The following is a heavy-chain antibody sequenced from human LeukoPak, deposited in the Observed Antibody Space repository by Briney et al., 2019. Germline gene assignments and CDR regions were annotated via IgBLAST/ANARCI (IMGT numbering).Heavy chain of an antibody. CDR3: TRDPYYYDSSGYYHHAFDI. CDR1: GFTFRDYA. V-gene: IGHV3-49*04. D-gene: IGHD3-22*01. CDR2: IRSKVYGGTT. Sequence: GGSLRLSCTGFGFTFRDYAVSWVRQAPGKGLECIGFIRSKVYGGTTEYAASVKGRFTISRDDSKSIAYLQMNSLKTEDTAVYYCTRDPYYYDSSGYYHHAFDIWGQGTMVAVSS. J-gene: IGHJ3*02.